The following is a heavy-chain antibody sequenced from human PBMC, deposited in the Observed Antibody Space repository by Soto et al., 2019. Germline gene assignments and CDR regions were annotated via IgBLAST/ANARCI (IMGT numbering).Heavy chain of an antibody. CDR2: IYYSGST. Sequence: PSETLSLTCAVSGDSISSYYWSWIRQPPGKGLEWIGYIYYSGSTDYNPSLKSRVTISVDTSKNQFSLKLNSVTAADTAVYYCARVGFCVGGHYSSDRWFDPWGQGTLVTVSS. J-gene: IGHJ5*02. D-gene: IGHD2-15*01. CDR1: GDSISSYY. V-gene: IGHV4-59*01. CDR3: ARVGFCVGGHYSSDRWFDP.